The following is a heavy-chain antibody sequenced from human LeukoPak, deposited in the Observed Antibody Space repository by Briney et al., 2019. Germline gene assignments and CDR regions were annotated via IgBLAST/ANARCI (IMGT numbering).Heavy chain of an antibody. CDR3: ARDLEYTSGWYRWYFDY. CDR1: GFTFSSYA. D-gene: IGHD6-19*01. Sequence: GGSLRLSCAASGFTFSSYAMHWVRQAPGKGLEWVAVISYDGSNKYYADSVKGRFTISRDNAKNSLYLQMNSLSDEDTAVYYCARDLEYTSGWYRWYFDYWGQGTLVTVSS. CDR2: ISYDGSNK. V-gene: IGHV3-30*04. J-gene: IGHJ4*02.